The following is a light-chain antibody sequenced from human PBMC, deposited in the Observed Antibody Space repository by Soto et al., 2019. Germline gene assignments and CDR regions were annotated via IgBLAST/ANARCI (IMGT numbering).Light chain of an antibody. CDR3: QQYYSPPYT. CDR1: QSILYSSNNKNQ. J-gene: IGKJ2*01. CDR2: WAS. V-gene: IGKV4-1*01. Sequence: DIVLTQSPDSLAVSLGERATINCKSSQSILYSSNNKNQLAWYQQKPGQPPKLLFYWASTRESGVPDRFSGSEYGTDCTLTISILQAEDVAVYYWQQYYSPPYTVGQGTKLEI.